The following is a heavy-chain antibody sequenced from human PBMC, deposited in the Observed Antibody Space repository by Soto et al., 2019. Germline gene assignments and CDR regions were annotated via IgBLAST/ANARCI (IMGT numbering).Heavy chain of an antibody. CDR2: IIPIFGTA. D-gene: IGHD1-26*01. CDR1: GGTFSSYA. Sequence: QVQLVQSGAEVKKPGSSVKVSCKASGGTFSSYAISWVRQAPGQGLEWMGGIIPIFGTANYAQKFQGRVTITADKSTSTAYMELSSLRSEDTAVYYCSRSPKPLVGATTFDYWGQGTLVTVSS. CDR3: SRSPKPLVGATTFDY. J-gene: IGHJ4*02. V-gene: IGHV1-69*06.